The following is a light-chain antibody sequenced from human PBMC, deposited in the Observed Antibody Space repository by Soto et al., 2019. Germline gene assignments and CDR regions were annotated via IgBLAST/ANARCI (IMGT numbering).Light chain of an antibody. CDR3: QQYGNLPLT. CDR2: RVS. J-gene: IGKJ4*01. Sequence: EIALTKPPGTLFLSHGERATLSCRASTSITTLAWYQRKPGQAPRLLIYRVSSRATGVPDRFSGSGSGTDYTLTISRLEPEDFAVYYCQQYGNLPLTFGGGTTGDNK. V-gene: IGKV3-20*01. CDR1: TSITT.